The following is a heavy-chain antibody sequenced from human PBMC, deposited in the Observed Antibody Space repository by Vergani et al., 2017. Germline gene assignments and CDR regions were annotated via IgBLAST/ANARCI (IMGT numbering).Heavy chain of an antibody. Sequence: QVQLVQSGAEVKKPGSSVKVSCKASGGTFSSYAISWVRQAPGQGLEWMGGIIPIFGTANYAQKFQGRVTMTADKSTSTAYMELSSLGSDDTSVYYCARVLDQLTEGDAFDIWGQGTMVTVSS. CDR2: IIPIFGTA. J-gene: IGHJ3*02. V-gene: IGHV1-69*06. CDR3: ARVLDQLTEGDAFDI. D-gene: IGHD2-2*01. CDR1: GGTFSSYA.